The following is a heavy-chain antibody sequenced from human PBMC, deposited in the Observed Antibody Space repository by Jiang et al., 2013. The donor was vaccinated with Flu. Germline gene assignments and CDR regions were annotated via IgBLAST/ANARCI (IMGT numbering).Heavy chain of an antibody. CDR1: GGSISSYY. CDR3: AGTLRGTGIDY. CDR2: IYYSGST. V-gene: IGHV4-59*01. J-gene: IGHJ4*02. Sequence: LLKPSETLSLTCTVSGGSISSYYWSWIRQPPGKGLEWIGYIYYSGSTNYNPSLKSRVTISVDTSKNQFSLKLSSVTAADTAVYYCAGTLRGTGIDYWGQGTLVTVSS. D-gene: IGHD3-10*01.